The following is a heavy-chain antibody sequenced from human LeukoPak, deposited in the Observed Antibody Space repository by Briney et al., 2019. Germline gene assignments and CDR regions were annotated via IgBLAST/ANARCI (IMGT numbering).Heavy chain of an antibody. D-gene: IGHD1-7*01. J-gene: IGHJ4*02. CDR3: AKDRRGNYYYFDY. CDR1: GFTFSSYA. Sequence: GGSLRLPCAASGFTFSSYAMTWVRQAPGKGLEWVSGISDSGGSTYYADSVKGRFTISRDNSKNTLYLQMNSLRAEDTAVYFCAKDRRGNYYYFDYWGQGTLVTVSS. V-gene: IGHV3-23*01. CDR2: ISDSGGST.